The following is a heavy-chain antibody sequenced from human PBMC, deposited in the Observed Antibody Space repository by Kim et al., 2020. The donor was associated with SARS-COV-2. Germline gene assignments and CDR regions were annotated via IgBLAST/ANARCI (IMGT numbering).Heavy chain of an antibody. J-gene: IGHJ4*02. D-gene: IGHD3-9*01. Sequence: RKSRVTLSVDTSNNQFSLKLSSVTAADTAVYYCARGVLNYDILTGYYFDYWGQGTLVTVSS. CDR3: ARGVLNYDILTGYYFDY. V-gene: IGHV4-59*09.